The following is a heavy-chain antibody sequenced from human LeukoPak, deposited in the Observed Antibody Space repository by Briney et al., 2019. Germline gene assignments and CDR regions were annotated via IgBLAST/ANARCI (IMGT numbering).Heavy chain of an antibody. J-gene: IGHJ4*02. CDR2: IKTGKGDT. Sequence: ASVKVSCKASGYTFTRYIMHWVRQAPGQRLEWMGWIKTGKGDTRSLQQFQGRVTMTRDTSANTAYMELRSLRSEDTAVYYCAPRIGGYFDYWGQGTLVTVSS. CDR3: APRIGGYFDY. D-gene: IGHD3-16*01. V-gene: IGHV1-3*04. CDR1: GYTFTRYI.